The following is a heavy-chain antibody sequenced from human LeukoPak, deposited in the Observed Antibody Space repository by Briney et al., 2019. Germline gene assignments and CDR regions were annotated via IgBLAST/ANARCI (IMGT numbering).Heavy chain of an antibody. CDR1: GFIFSSYS. Sequence: GGSLRLSCAASGFIFSSYSMSWVRQAPGKGLEWVSAIGGSGGNTYYADSVKGRFTISRDSSKNTMYLQMNSLRAEDTAVYYCARDRPLSAGGVIYFSYYGMDVWGQGTTVTVFS. CDR2: IGGSGGNT. D-gene: IGHD3-10*01. V-gene: IGHV3-23*01. CDR3: ARDRPLSAGGVIYFSYYGMDV. J-gene: IGHJ6*02.